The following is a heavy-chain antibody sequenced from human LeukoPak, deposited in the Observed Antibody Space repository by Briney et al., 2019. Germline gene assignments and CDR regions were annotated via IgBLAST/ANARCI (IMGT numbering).Heavy chain of an antibody. CDR2: ISGSGGST. J-gene: IGHJ6*03. CDR3: AKRRGLELLYYYYMDV. Sequence: GGSLRLSCAASGFTFSSYWMSWVRQAPGKGLEWVSAISGSGGSTYFADSVKGRFTISRDNSKNTLYLQMNSLRAEDTAVYYCAKRRGLELLYYYYMDVWGKGTTVTVSS. D-gene: IGHD1-7*01. V-gene: IGHV3-23*01. CDR1: GFTFSSYW.